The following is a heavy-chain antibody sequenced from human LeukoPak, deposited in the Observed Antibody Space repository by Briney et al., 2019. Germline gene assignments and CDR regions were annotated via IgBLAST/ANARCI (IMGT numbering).Heavy chain of an antibody. D-gene: IGHD5-18*01. V-gene: IGHV3-23*01. J-gene: IGHJ5*02. CDR1: GFIFNNYG. CDR2: ISNDGGGI. Sequence: GGSLRLSCAASGFIFNNYGLIWVRQAPGKGLEWVSAISNDGGGIQYAAFVEGRFTISRDNSKKTLFLHMSSLRAEDTALYYCAKGSGGYFADLWGQGTLVTVSS. CDR3: AKGSGGYFADL.